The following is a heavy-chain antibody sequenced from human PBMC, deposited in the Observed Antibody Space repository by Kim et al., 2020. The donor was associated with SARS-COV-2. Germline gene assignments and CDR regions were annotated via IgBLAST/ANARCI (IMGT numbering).Heavy chain of an antibody. Sequence: ASVKVSCKASGYTFTSYAMHWVRQAPGQRLEWMGWINAGNGNTKYSQKFQGRVTITRDTSASTAYMELSSLRSEDTAVYYCARSKRVVVTAPYYFDYWGQGTLVTVSS. D-gene: IGHD2-21*02. CDR1: GYTFTSYA. V-gene: IGHV1-3*01. J-gene: IGHJ4*02. CDR3: ARSKRVVVTAPYYFDY. CDR2: INAGNGNT.